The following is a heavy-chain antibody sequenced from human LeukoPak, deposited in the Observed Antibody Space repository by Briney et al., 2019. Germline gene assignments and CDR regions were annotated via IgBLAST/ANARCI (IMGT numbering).Heavy chain of an antibody. CDR1: GFTFSNYN. Sequence: GGSLRLSCAAPGFTFSNYNMNWVRQAPGKGLEWISYISCSGRTTNYADSVKGRFTISRDNAKNSLYLQMNSLKDGDTAVYYCATSGTYRFDYWGQGTLVTVSS. CDR2: ISCSGRTT. CDR3: ATSGTYRFDY. D-gene: IGHD1-26*01. J-gene: IGHJ4*02. V-gene: IGHV3-48*02.